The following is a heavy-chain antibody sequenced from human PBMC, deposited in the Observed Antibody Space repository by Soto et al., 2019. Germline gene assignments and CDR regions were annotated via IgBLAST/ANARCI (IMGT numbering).Heavy chain of an antibody. D-gene: IGHD6-6*01. CDR1: GGSISSGGYS. Sequence: SETLSLTCAVSGGSISSGGYSWGWIRQPPGKGLEWIGYIYHSGSTYYNPPLKSRVTISVGRSKNQFSLKLSSVTAADAAVYYCARVEQLGYFDYWGQGTLVTVSS. J-gene: IGHJ4*02. CDR2: IYHSGST. CDR3: ARVEQLGYFDY. V-gene: IGHV4-30-2*01.